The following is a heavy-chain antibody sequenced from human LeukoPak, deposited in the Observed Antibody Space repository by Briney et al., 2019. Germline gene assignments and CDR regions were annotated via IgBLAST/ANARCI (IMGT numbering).Heavy chain of an antibody. CDR2: PSHDGSNK. V-gene: IGHV3-30*18. CDR1: GFTFNSYG. D-gene: IGHD2/OR15-2a*01. CDR3: AKDPFSAYYYGTSFDY. J-gene: IGHJ4*02. Sequence: SLRLSCAASGFTFNSYGMHWVRQAPGKGLEWVAVPSHDGSNKYYADSVKGRFTISRDKSKNTLHLQMNSLRTEDTAVYYCAKDPFSAYYYGTSFDYWGQGTLVTVSS.